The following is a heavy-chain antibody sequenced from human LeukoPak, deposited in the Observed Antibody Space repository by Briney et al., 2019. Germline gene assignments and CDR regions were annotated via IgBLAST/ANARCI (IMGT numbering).Heavy chain of an antibody. D-gene: IGHD5-18*01. V-gene: IGHV1-69*13. CDR2: IIPIFGTA. Sequence: SVKVSCKASGGTFSSYAISWVRQAPGQGLEWMGGIIPIFGTANYAQKFQGRATITADESTSTAYMELSSLRSEDTAVYYCARDFRYSYGLLVYWGQGTLVTVSS. CDR1: GGTFSSYA. J-gene: IGHJ4*02. CDR3: ARDFRYSYGLLVY.